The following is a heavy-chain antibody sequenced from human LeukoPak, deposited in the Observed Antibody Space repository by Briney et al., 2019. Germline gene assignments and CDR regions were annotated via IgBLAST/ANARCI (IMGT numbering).Heavy chain of an antibody. CDR2: IYYTET. Sequence: SETLSLTCTVSGGSVSNYYWSWIRQSPGKGLEWIGYIYYTETSYNPSLKSRVTISADTSKNQFSLKLTSVTAADTAVYYCARLRRNRGGMDVWGKGTTVTISS. CDR1: GGSVSNYY. D-gene: IGHD1-14*01. CDR3: ARLRRNRGGMDV. J-gene: IGHJ6*03. V-gene: IGHV4-59*08.